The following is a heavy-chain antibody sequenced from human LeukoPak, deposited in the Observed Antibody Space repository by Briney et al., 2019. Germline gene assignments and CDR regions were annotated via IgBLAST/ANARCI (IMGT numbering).Heavy chain of an antibody. CDR3: ASRFRYREYY. J-gene: IGHJ4*02. CDR2: INQDGGGK. Sequence: GGSLILSCTASGFAFSSDWLTWVRQAPGKGLEWVANINQDGGGKSYVNSVKGRFTISRDNAKNSLYLQMNSLRAEDTAVYYCASRFRYREYYWGRGTLVTVSS. D-gene: IGHD3-3*01. CDR1: GFAFSSDW. V-gene: IGHV3-7*02.